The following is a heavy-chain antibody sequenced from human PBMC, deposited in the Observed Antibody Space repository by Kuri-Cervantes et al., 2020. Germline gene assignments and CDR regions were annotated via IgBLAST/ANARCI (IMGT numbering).Heavy chain of an antibody. J-gene: IGHJ4*02. CDR1: GYSFTSYW. CDR3: ARLFHCSNIICETNEY. D-gene: IGHD2-2*01. CDR2: IYPGDSET. Sequence: GESLKISCKGSGYSFTSYWIGWVRQMPGNGLEWMGIIYPGDSETRYSPSFQGLVTISADKSIGTAYLQWSSLKASDTAMYYRARLFHCSNIICETNEYWGQGTLVTVSS. V-gene: IGHV5-51*01.